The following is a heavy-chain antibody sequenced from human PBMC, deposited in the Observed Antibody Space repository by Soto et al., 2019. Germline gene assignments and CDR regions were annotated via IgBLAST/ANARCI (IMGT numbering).Heavy chain of an antibody. D-gene: IGHD2-2*02. J-gene: IGHJ4*02. CDR1: GFIFSNVG. CDR2: VSHDRIVQ. CDR3: VKETILFAGLNYFEH. V-gene: IGHV3-30*18. Sequence: GGSLRLSCAASGFIFSNVGMSWVRQAPGKGLEWVAVVSHDRIVQHYGDSVKGRFTTSRDNSKSTLYPPMNSLRLEDTAVYFCVKETILFAGLNYFEHWGQGPLVTVSS.